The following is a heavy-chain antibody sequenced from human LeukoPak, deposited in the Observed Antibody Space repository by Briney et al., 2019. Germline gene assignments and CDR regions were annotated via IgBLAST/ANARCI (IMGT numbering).Heavy chain of an antibody. J-gene: IGHJ4*02. CDR3: ARDRADYGDSYYFDY. V-gene: IGHV4-31*03. CDR1: GGSISSGGYY. CDR2: IYYSGST. Sequence: PSQTLSLTRTVSGGSISSGGYYWSWIRQHPGKGLEWFGYIYYSGSTYYNPSLKSRVTISVDTSKNQFSLKLSSVTAADTAVYYCARDRADYGDSYYFDYWGQGTLVTVSS. D-gene: IGHD4-17*01.